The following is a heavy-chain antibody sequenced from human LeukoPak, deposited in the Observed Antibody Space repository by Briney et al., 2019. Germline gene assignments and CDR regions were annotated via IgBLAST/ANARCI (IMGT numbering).Heavy chain of an antibody. CDR3: AKIEPRDIVATNVGY. Sequence: GGSLRLSCAASGFTFSYYAMHWVRQAPGKGLEWVAFIRYDGSNKYYADSVKGRFTISRDNSKNTLYLQMNSLRAEDTAVYYCAKIEPRDIVATNVGYWGQGTLVTVSS. V-gene: IGHV3-30*02. CDR2: IRYDGSNK. D-gene: IGHD5-12*01. CDR1: GFTFSYYA. J-gene: IGHJ4*02.